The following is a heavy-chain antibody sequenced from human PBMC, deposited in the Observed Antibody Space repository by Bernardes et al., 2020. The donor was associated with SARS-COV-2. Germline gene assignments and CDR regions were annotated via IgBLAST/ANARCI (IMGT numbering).Heavy chain of an antibody. CDR3: AKDYCGADCDFFDY. CDR1: GFTLKTYA. Sequence: GGSLRLSCAASGFTLKTYAMSWVRQAPGKGLAWVSGISGSGNTYYAEAVKGRFTISRDSSKNILFLQMNDLRAEDTAVYYCAKDYCGADCDFFDYWGQGTVVTVSS. J-gene: IGHJ4*02. V-gene: IGHV3-23*01. CDR2: ISGSGNT. D-gene: IGHD2-21*02.